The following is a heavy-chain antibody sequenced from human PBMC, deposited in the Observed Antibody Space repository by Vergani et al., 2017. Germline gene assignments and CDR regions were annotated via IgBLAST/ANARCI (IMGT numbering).Heavy chain of an antibody. CDR1: GYSFGSYW. CDR2: IKEDGGEI. D-gene: IGHD2-8*01. CDR3: ARQSRDVFCTNGVCPLGY. V-gene: IGHV3-7*01. Sequence: EVQLVVSGGGLVQSGGSLRLSCAASGYSFGSYWTSWVRQAPGKGLEWVANIKEDGGEIHYVDSVKGRFTISRDNADNSLYLQMNNLRAEDTAVYYCARQSRDVFCTNGVCPLGYWGQGALVTVSS. J-gene: IGHJ4*02.